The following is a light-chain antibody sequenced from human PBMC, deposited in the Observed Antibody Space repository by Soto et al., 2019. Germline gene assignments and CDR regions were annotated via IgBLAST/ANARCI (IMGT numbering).Light chain of an antibody. CDR2: DAS. CDR3: QQYDNLPPRVT. CDR1: QDISNY. J-gene: IGKJ3*01. Sequence: DIQMTQSPSSLSASVGDRVTITCQASQDISNYLNWYQQKPGKAPKLLIYDASNLETGVPSRFSGSGSGTDFTFTISSLQPEDIATYYCQQYDNLPPRVTFGPGAKVDIK. V-gene: IGKV1-33*01.